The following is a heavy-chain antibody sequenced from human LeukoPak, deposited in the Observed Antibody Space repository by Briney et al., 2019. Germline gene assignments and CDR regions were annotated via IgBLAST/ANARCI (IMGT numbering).Heavy chain of an antibody. J-gene: IGHJ4*02. D-gene: IGHD5-24*01. Sequence: GSLRLSCAASGFTFSSHGMNWVRQAPGKGLEWVSGISPNGVITYYADSVKGRFTISRDNSKGTVYLQMNSLRPEDTAVYYCAKDDAWLQYGNWGRGTLVTVSS. CDR3: AKDDAWLQYGN. CDR1: GFTFSSHG. CDR2: ISPNGVIT. V-gene: IGHV3-23*01.